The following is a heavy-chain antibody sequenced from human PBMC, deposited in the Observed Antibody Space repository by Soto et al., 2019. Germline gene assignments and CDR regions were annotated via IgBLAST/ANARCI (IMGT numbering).Heavy chain of an antibody. V-gene: IGHV3-30-3*01. CDR1: GFSFSYYD. CDR3: ATFEAV. D-gene: IGHD3-3*01. CDR2: LSSDSNNE. Sequence: QLVESGGGVVQPGRSLRLSCAASGFSFSYYDMHWVRQVPGKGLEWVALLSSDSNNEYYADSVKGRFTISRDNSKNRLYLQMNSLRPEDTAVYYCATFEAVGGHGTLVTVSS. J-gene: IGHJ4*01.